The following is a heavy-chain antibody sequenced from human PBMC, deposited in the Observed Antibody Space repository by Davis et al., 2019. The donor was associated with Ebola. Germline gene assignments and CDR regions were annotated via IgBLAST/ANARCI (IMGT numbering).Heavy chain of an antibody. D-gene: IGHD3-22*01. J-gene: IGHJ4*02. CDR1: GFTFSSYA. CDR2: ISYDGSNK. CDR3: AKDYYDSSGRYFDY. Sequence: GGSLRLSCAASGFTFSSYAMSWVRQATGKGLEWVAVISYDGSNKYYADSVKCRFTISRDNSKNTLYLQMNSLRAEDTAVYYCAKDYYDSSGRYFDYWGQGTLVTDSS. V-gene: IGHV3-30*18.